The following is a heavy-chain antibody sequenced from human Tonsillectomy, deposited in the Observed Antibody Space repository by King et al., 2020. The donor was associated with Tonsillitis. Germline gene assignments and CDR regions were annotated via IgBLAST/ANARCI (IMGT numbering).Heavy chain of an antibody. V-gene: IGHV3-30*04. D-gene: IGHD6-19*01. CDR2: ISYDGSNK. CDR1: GFTFSSYA. CDR3: ARSRGGRGYSSGWSRWGAFDI. Sequence: VQLVESGGGVVQPGRSLRLPCAASGFTFSSYALHWVRQAPGKGLEWVAVISYDGSNKYYADSVKGRFTISRDNSKNTLYLQMNSLRAEDTAVYYCARSRGGRGYSSGWSRWGAFDIWGQGTMVTVSS. J-gene: IGHJ3*02.